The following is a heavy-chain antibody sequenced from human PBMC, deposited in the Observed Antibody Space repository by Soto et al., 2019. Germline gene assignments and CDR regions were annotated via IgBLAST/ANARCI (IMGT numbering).Heavy chain of an antibody. Sequence: ASVKVSCKASGYTFTDYFIHSVRQAPGQGFEWMGWINPNSRGTNYAQKFQGRVTMTRDTSNSTAYMELRGLKLDDTAVYYCARVTLKAGNWFDPWGRGTLVTVSS. CDR1: GYTFTDYF. V-gene: IGHV1-2*02. D-gene: IGHD3-10*01. CDR3: ARVTLKAGNWFDP. J-gene: IGHJ5*02. CDR2: INPNSRGT.